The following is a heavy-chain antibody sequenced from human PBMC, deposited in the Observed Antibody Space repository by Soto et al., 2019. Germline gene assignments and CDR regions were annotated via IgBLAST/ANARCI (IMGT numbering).Heavy chain of an antibody. CDR3: ARVEGPWELLSYFDY. CDR1: GFTFSSYG. Sequence: QVQLVESGGGVVQPGRSLRLSCEASGFTFSSYGMHWVRQAPGKGLEWVAVIWYDGSNKYYADSVKGRFTISRDNSKNRVYLQMNSLRAEDTAVYYCARVEGPWELLSYFDYWGQGTLVTVSS. V-gene: IGHV3-33*01. J-gene: IGHJ4*02. CDR2: IWYDGSNK. D-gene: IGHD3-10*01.